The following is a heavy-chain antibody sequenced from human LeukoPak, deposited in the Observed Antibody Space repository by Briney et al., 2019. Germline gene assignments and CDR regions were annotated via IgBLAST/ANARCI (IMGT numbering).Heavy chain of an antibody. Sequence: KPGESLKISCKGSGYSFTSYWIGWVRQMPGKGLEWMGIIYPGDSDTRYSPSFKGQVTISADKSISTAYLQWGSLKASDTAMYYCARPYCSSTSCYSFPYWGQGTLVTVSS. CDR1: GYSFTSYW. CDR2: IYPGDSDT. D-gene: IGHD2-2*01. J-gene: IGHJ4*02. CDR3: ARPYCSSTSCYSFPY. V-gene: IGHV5-51*03.